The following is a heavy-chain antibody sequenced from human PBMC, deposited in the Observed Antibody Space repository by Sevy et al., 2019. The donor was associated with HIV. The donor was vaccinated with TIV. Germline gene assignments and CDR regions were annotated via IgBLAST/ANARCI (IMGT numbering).Heavy chain of an antibody. CDR2: IYYNGHI. Sequence: SETLSLTCTVSGGSITSLYWNWIRQPPGKGLEWIANIYYNGHINYNPSLKNRVPLSLDTSKNQFSLRLSPVTAADTAMYYCAGENAWGRGYSWGQGTLLTVSS. V-gene: IGHV4-59*08. D-gene: IGHD1-26*01. CDR3: AGENAWGRGYS. J-gene: IGHJ4*02. CDR1: GGSITSLY.